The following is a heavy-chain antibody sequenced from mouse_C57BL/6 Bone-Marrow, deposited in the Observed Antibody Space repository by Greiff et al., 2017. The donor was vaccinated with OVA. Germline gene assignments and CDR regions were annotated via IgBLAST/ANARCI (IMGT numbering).Heavy chain of an antibody. V-gene: IGHV1-50*01. D-gene: IGHD2-4*01. CDR1: GYTFTSYW. CDR2: IDPSDSYT. J-gene: IGHJ4*01. Sequence: QVQLQQPGAELVKPGASVKLSCKASGYTFTSYWMQWVKQRPGQGLAWIGEIDPSDSYTNYNQKFKGKATLTVDTSSSTAYMQLSSLTSEDSAVYYCARWGTYDYDFAMDYWGQGTSVTVSS. CDR3: ARWGTYDYDFAMDY.